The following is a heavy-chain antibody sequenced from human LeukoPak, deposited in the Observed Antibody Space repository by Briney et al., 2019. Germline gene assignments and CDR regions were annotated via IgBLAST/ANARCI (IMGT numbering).Heavy chain of an antibody. CDR1: GFTFSSYA. V-gene: IGHV3-23*01. CDR2: ISGSGGST. Sequence: GGSLRLSCAASGFTFSSYAMSWVRQAPGKGLEWVSAISGSGGSTYYADSVKGRFTISRDNPKNTLYLQMNSLRAEDTAVYYCAKDLGRTYCGGDCYHDYWGQGTLVTVSS. CDR3: AKDLGRTYCGGDCYHDY. J-gene: IGHJ4*02. D-gene: IGHD2-21*02.